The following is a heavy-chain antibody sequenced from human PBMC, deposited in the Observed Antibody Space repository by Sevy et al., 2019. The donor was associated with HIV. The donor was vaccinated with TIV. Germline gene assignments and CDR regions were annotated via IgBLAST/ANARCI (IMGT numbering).Heavy chain of an antibody. D-gene: IGHD1-26*01. V-gene: IGHV4-61*01. CDR2: ISYTGTT. CDR3: ARMGGLTDYGMDV. CDR1: GGSVSSSSYY. Sequence: SETLSITCTVSGGSVSSSSYYWTWIRQPPGKGLECIGYISYTGTTNYNPSLKSRVTISVDTSKNQFSLKLSSVTAADTAMYYCARMGGLTDYGMDVWGQGTTVTVSS. J-gene: IGHJ6*02.